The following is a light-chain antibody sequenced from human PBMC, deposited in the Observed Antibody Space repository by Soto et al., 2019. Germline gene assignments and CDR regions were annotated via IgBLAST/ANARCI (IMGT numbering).Light chain of an antibody. CDR2: GAS. V-gene: IGKV3-15*01. CDR1: QSVSSS. Sequence: EIVMTQSPATLSVSPGERATLSCRASQSVSSSLAWYQQKPGQAPRLLIYGASPRATGIPARFSGSGSGTEFTLTISSLQSEDFAVYYCQQYNNWPRTFGQGTKVEIK. J-gene: IGKJ1*01. CDR3: QQYNNWPRT.